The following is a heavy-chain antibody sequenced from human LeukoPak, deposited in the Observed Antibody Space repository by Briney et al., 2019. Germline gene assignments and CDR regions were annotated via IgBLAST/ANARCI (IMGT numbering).Heavy chain of an antibody. CDR2: IYYSGST. CDR1: GGSISSYY. CDR3: ARAGADAFDI. J-gene: IGHJ3*02. D-gene: IGHD4/OR15-4a*01. V-gene: IGHV4-59*01. Sequence: PSETLSLTCTVSGGSISSYYWSWIRQPPGKGLEWIGYIYYSGSTNYNPSLKSRVTISVDTSKNQFSLKLSSVTAADTAVYYCARAGADAFDIWGQGTMVTVSS.